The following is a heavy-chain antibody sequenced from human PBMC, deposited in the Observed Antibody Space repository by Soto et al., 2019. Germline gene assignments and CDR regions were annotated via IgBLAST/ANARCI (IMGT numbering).Heavy chain of an antibody. CDR2: IYYSGST. D-gene: IGHD2-15*01. J-gene: IGHJ5*02. V-gene: IGHV4-39*01. CDR3: ASGYGGVVVAATSWFDP. CDR1: GGSISSSSYY. Sequence: PSETLSLTCTVSGGSISSSSYYWGWIRQPPGKGLEWIGSIYYSGSTYYNPSLKSRVTISVDTSKNQFSLTLSSVTAADTAVYYCASGYGGVVVAATSWFDPWGQGTLVTVSS.